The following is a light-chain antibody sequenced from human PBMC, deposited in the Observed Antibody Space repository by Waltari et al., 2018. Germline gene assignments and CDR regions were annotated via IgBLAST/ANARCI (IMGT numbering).Light chain of an antibody. CDR3: QHYVSLPVT. CDR2: GAS. Sequence: IALTRSPGTLSLSPGERATLSRRASQSVNRALAWYQQNPGQAPRLLIDGASNRATGIPDRFSGIGSGTDFSLSISRLEPEDFEVYYCQHYVSLPVTFGQGTKVESK. V-gene: IGKV3-20*01. J-gene: IGKJ1*01. CDR1: QSVNRA.